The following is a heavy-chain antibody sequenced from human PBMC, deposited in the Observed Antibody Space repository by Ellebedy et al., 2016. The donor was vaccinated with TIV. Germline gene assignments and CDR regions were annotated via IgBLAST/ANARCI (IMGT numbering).Heavy chain of an antibody. Sequence: ASVKVSXXVSGYTLTELSMHWVRQAPGKGLEWMGGFDPEDGETIYAQKFQGRVTMTRDTSISTAYMELSRLRSDDTAVYYCARTIFGVVIIRPYDYWGQGTLVTVSS. D-gene: IGHD3-3*01. CDR1: GYTLTELS. CDR3: ARTIFGVVIIRPYDY. J-gene: IGHJ4*02. CDR2: FDPEDGET. V-gene: IGHV1-24*01.